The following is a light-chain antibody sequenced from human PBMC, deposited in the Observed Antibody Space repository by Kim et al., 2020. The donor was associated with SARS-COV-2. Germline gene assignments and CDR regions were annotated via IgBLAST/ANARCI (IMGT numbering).Light chain of an antibody. CDR1: QAVKSD. CDR3: LQDSTYPFT. V-gene: IGKV1-6*02. CDR2: GAS. J-gene: IGKJ3*01. Sequence: AIQMTQSPSSLSASVGDRVTITCRASQAVKSDVFWFQQKPGRAPKALIYGASKSLSGVPSRFSGSGSGTDFTLTISSLQPEDFAIYYCLQDSTYPFTFGPGTKVDIK.